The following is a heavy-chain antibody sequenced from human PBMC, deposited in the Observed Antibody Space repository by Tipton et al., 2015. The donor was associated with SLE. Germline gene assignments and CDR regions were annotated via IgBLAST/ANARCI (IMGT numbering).Heavy chain of an antibody. D-gene: IGHD3-10*01. V-gene: IGHV3-23*01. Sequence: GSLRLSCAASGFTFSSYAMSWVRQAPGKGLEWVSAISGSGGSTYYADSVKGRFTISRDNSKNTLYLQMNSLRAEDTAVYYCARDGTVLLWFGESYFDYWGQGTLVTVSS. CDR2: ISGSGGST. J-gene: IGHJ4*02. CDR1: GFTFSSYA. CDR3: ARDGTVLLWFGESYFDY.